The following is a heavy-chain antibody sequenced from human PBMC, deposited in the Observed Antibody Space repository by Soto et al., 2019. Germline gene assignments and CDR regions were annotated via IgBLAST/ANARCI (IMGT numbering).Heavy chain of an antibody. CDR3: ARDPQLERRREFDY. J-gene: IGHJ4*02. CDR2: ISVYNGNT. CDR1: GYTFSTYG. Sequence: ASVKVSCKASGYTFSTYGISWVRQAPGQGLEWMGWISVYNGNTNYAQSLQGRVTMTTDTSTSTAYMELRSLRSDDTAVYYCARDPQLERRREFDYWGQGTLVTVSS. D-gene: IGHD1-1*01. V-gene: IGHV1-18*01.